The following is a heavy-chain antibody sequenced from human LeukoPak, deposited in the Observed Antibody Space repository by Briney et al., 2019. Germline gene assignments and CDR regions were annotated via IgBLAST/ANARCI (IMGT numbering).Heavy chain of an antibody. J-gene: IGHJ4*02. V-gene: IGHV3-48*02. CDR3: ARDSYGSSGYYYVSDY. D-gene: IGHD3-22*01. Sequence: VSLRLSCAASGFTSSTYSMNWVRQAPGKGMESFSYISNSSSAIYYADSVKGRFTISRDNAKNSLYLRMNSLRDEDTAVYYCARDSYGSSGYYYVSDYWGQGTLVTVSS. CDR1: GFTSSTYS. CDR2: ISNSSSAI.